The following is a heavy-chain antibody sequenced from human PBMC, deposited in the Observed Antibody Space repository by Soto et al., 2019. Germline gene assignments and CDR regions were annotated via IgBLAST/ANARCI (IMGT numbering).Heavy chain of an antibody. CDR1: GFTFSSYA. J-gene: IGHJ4*02. CDR2: ISGSGGST. CDR3: AKLGGGCSSTSCYTSVYFNY. V-gene: IGHV3-23*01. D-gene: IGHD2-2*02. Sequence: LRLSCAASGFTFSSYAMSWVRQAPGKGLEWVSAISGSGGSTYYADSVKGRFTISRDNSKNTLYLQMNSLRAEDTAVYYCAKLGGGCSSTSCYTSVYFNYWGQGTLVTVSS.